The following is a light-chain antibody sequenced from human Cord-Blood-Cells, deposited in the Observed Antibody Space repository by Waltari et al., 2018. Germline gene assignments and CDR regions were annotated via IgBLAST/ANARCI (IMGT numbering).Light chain of an antibody. Sequence: DIVMTQSPDPLAVSLGERATINCKSSQSVLYSSNNKNYLAWYQQKPGQPPKLLIYWASTRGSGVPDRFSGSGSGTDFTLTISSLQAEDVAVYYCQQYYSTPLTFGGGTKVEIK. V-gene: IGKV4-1*01. CDR3: QQYYSTPLT. CDR2: WAS. J-gene: IGKJ4*01. CDR1: QSVLYSSNNKNY.